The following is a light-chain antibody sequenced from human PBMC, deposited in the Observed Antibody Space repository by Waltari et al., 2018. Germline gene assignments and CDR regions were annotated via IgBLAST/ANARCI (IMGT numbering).Light chain of an antibody. CDR1: ALADQY. CDR2: KDT. CDR3: QSADSTGSDVS. V-gene: IGLV3-25*03. Sequence: SYELTQAPSVTVSPGQTARIACSGDALADQYAYWYQQRPGRAPVAVIYKDTKRPSGIPERFSGSSSGTTVTLTISGVQAEDESDYYCQSADSTGSDVSFGGGTKLTVL. J-gene: IGLJ2*01.